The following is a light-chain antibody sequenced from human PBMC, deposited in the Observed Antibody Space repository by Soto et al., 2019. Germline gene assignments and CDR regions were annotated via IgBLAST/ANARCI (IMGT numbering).Light chain of an antibody. V-gene: IGKV3-20*01. CDR2: GAS. Sequence: EIVLTQSPGTLSLSPGERATLSCRASQSVSSTSLAWYQQRPGQAPRLLICGASSRATGIPDRFSGSGSGTDFTLTISRLEPEDVAVYYCQQYDRSPPFTFGPGTKVEIK. CDR1: QSVSSTS. CDR3: QQYDRSPPFT. J-gene: IGKJ3*01.